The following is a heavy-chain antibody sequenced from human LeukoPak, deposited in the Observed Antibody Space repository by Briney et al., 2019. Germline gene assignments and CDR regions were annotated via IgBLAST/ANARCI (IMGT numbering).Heavy chain of an antibody. J-gene: IGHJ4*02. CDR2: IYHSGST. D-gene: IGHD5-18*01. Sequence: SETLSLTCTVSGYSISSGYYWGWIRPPPGKGLEWIGSIYHSGSTYYNPSLKSRVTISVDTSKNQFSLKLSSVTAADTAVYYCARNSGGYSYVVFDYWGQGTLVTVSS. V-gene: IGHV4-38-2*02. CDR1: GYSISSGYY. CDR3: ARNSGGYSYVVFDY.